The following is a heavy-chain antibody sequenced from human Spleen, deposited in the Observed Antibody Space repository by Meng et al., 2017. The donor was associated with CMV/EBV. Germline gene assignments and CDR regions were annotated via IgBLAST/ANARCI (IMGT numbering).Heavy chain of an antibody. V-gene: IGHV3-30*04. CDR3: ARGHYYCSSTSCYTDYYYYGMDV. CDR1: GFTFSSYA. Sequence: GESLKISCAASGFTFSSYAMHWVRQAPGKGLEWVAVISYDGSNKYYADSVKGRFTISRDNSKNTLYLQMNSLRAEDTAVYYCARGHYYCSSTSCYTDYYYYGMDVWGQGTTVTVSS. CDR2: ISYDGSNK. J-gene: IGHJ6*02. D-gene: IGHD2-2*02.